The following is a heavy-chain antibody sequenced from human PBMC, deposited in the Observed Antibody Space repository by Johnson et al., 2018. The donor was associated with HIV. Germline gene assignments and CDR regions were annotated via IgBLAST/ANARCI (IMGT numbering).Heavy chain of an antibody. V-gene: IGHV3-9*01. D-gene: IGHD3-16*01. CDR3: AKDMQRERWWGESANAFDI. J-gene: IGHJ3*02. CDR2: ISWNSGSI. CDR1: GFTFDDYA. Sequence: VQLVESGGGVVRPGGSLRLSCAASGFTFDDYAMHWVRQAPGKGLEWVSGISWNSGSIGYADSVKGRFTISRDNAKNSLYLQMNSLRAEDTALYYCAKDMQRERWWGESANAFDIWGQGTMVTVSS.